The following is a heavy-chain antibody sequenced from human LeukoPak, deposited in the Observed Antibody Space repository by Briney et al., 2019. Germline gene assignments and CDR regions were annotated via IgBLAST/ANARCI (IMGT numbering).Heavy chain of an antibody. CDR1: GFTFSSYA. CDR3: TRISCSGGSCPLHYYYYYMDV. V-gene: IGHV3-49*04. CDR2: ISSKAYGGTT. Sequence: PGGSLRLSCAASGFTFSSYAMSWVRQAPGKGLEWVGFISSKAYGGTTEYAASVKGRFTISRDDSKSIAYLQMNSLKTEDTAVYYCTRISCSGGSCPLHYYYYYMDVWGKGTTVTISS. D-gene: IGHD2-15*01. J-gene: IGHJ6*03.